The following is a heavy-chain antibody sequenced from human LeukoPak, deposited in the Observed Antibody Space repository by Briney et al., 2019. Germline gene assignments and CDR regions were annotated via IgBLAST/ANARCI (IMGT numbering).Heavy chain of an antibody. Sequence: PGGSLRLSCTVSGFTVSSNSMSWVRQAPGKGLEWVSNISSGGITIYYADSVKGRFTISRDNAKNSLYLQMNSLRAEDTAVYYCARVGLYSSSWYSVWGQGTLVTVSS. CDR1: GFTVSSNS. CDR3: ARVGLYSSSWYSV. V-gene: IGHV3-48*04. CDR2: ISSGGITI. D-gene: IGHD6-13*01. J-gene: IGHJ4*02.